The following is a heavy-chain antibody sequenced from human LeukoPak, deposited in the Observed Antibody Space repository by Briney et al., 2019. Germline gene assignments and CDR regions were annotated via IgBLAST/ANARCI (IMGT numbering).Heavy chain of an antibody. CDR3: ASGTGQFGSLGNYFDY. J-gene: IGHJ4*02. V-gene: IGHV4-4*07. Sequence: SETLSLTCSVSGISMSSYYWNWIRQPAGKGLEWIGRIYTDGSANYHPSLKSRVTLSLDTSKNQFSLKLSSVSVADTAVYYCASGTGQFGSLGNYFDYWGQGILVTLSS. D-gene: IGHD3-16*01. CDR2: IYTDGSA. CDR1: GISMSSYY.